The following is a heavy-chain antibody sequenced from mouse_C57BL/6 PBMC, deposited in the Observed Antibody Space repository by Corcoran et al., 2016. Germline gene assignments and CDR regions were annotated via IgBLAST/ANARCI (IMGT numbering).Heavy chain of an antibody. V-gene: IGHV8-12*01. CDR3: ARVYYDYDESYAMDY. D-gene: IGHD2-4*01. CDR1: GFSLSTSGMG. CDR2: IYWDDDK. J-gene: IGHJ4*01. Sequence: QVTLKESGPGILQSSQTLSLTCSFSGFSLSTSGMGVSWIRQPSGKGLEWLAHIYWDDDKRYNPSLKSRLTISKDTSRNQVFLKITSVDTADTATYYCARVYYDYDESYAMDYWGQGTSVTVSS.